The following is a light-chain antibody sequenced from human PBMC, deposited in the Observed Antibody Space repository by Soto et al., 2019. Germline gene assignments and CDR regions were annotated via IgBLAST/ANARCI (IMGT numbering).Light chain of an antibody. CDR2: GNS. CDR1: SSNIGAGYD. J-gene: IGLJ3*02. Sequence: QSVLTQPPSVSGAPGQRVTISCTGSSSNIGAGYDVHWYQQLPGTAPKLLIYGNSNRPSGVPDRFSGSKSGTSASLAITGXXAXXXXXXYCQSYDSSLSALFGGGTKLTVL. CDR3: QSYDSSLSAL. V-gene: IGLV1-40*01.